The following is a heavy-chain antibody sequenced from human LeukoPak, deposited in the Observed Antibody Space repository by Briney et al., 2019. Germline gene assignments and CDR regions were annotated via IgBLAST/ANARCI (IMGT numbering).Heavy chain of an antibody. D-gene: IGHD2-2*01. CDR2: IYSSGST. CDR3: ASAREYCINSNCYEYFQD. V-gene: IGHV3-53*01. Sequence: GGSLRLSCATSGLTVRTSSMSWVRQAPGKGLEWVAVIYSSGSTYYEDSVNGRCTISRDTSKSSMYLQMDHLRAEGTAVYYCASAREYCINSNCYEYFQDWGQGTLVTDSS. CDR1: GLTVRTSS. J-gene: IGHJ1*01.